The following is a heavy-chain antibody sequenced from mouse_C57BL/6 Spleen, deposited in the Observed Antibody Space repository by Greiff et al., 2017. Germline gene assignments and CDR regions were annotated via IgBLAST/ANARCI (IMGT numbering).Heavy chain of an antibody. D-gene: IGHD1-1*01. CDR1: GYTFTDYE. Sequence: QVHVKQSGAELVRPGASVTLSCKASGYTFTDYEMHWVKQTPVHGLEWIGAIDPETGGTAYNQKFKGKAILTADKSSSTAYMELRSLTSEDSAVYYGTSSPPYYYGSSLVDYWGQGTTLTVSS. CDR2: IDPETGGT. CDR3: TSSPPYYYGSSLVDY. J-gene: IGHJ2*01. V-gene: IGHV1-15*01.